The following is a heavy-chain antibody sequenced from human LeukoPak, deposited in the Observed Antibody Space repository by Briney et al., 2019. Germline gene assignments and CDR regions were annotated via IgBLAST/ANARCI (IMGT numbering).Heavy chain of an antibody. CDR1: GFTFSSHG. D-gene: IGHD3-10*02. Sequence: GGSLRLSCAASGFTFSSHGMNWIRQAPGKGLEWVSYISSSGSTIYYADSVKGRFTISRDNAKNSLYLQMNSLRAEDTAVYYCAELGITMIGGVWGKGTTVTISS. V-gene: IGHV3-48*04. J-gene: IGHJ6*04. CDR2: ISSSGSTI. CDR3: AELGITMIGGV.